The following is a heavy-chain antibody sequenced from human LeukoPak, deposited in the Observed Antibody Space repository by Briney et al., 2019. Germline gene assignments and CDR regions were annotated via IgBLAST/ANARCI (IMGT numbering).Heavy chain of an antibody. D-gene: IGHD2-15*01. J-gene: IGHJ3*02. V-gene: IGHV3-7*01. Sequence: GGSLRLSCVASGLTFSSYWMSWIRQAPGKGLEWVGNINPDGTAKYYVDSVKGRFAMSRDNAENSLYLQMNDLRVEDTALYYRAPYSQVVADSFSIWGPGTMVTVSS. CDR2: INPDGTAK. CDR3: APYSQVVADSFSI. CDR1: GLTFSSYW.